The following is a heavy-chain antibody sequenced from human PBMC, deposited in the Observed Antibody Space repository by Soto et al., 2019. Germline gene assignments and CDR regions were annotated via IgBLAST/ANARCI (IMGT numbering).Heavy chain of an antibody. CDR1: GGSIGGSGYY. Sequence: SETLSLTCTVSGGSIGGSGYYWGWIRQRPGRGLEWIGSIYYTGSMYYNPSLKSRVTISVDTSNNQFSLKLSSVTAADTAVYYCARRGRTYDPLYYFDYWGQGALVTVSS. J-gene: IGHJ4*02. CDR2: IYYTGSM. D-gene: IGHD3-22*01. CDR3: ARRGRTYDPLYYFDY. V-gene: IGHV4-39*01.